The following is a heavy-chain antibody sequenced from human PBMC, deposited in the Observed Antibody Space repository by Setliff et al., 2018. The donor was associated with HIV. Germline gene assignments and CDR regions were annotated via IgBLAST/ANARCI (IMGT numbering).Heavy chain of an antibody. D-gene: IGHD6-19*01. Sequence: PGGSLRLSCVASGFTVSSNYMSWVRQAPGKGLEWVSVIYSGGSTYYAYSVKGRFTISRDDSKNTLYRQMNSLRAEDTAVYYCAKESDNTSGHPDYWGQGTLVTVSS. CDR3: AKESDNTSGHPDY. J-gene: IGHJ4*02. V-gene: IGHV3-53*01. CDR2: IYSGGST. CDR1: GFTVSSNY.